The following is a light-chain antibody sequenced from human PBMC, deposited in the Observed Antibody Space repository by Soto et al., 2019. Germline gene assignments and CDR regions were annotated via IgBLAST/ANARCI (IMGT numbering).Light chain of an antibody. CDR1: QSVSSY. J-gene: IGKJ4*01. CDR2: DAS. Sequence: EIVLTQSPATLSLSPGERATLSCRASQSVSSYLAWYQQKPGQAPRLLIYDASNRATGIPARFSGSGSGTDFTLTISSLEPEVFAVYYCQQHSNWLLTFGGGTKVEIK. CDR3: QQHSNWLLT. V-gene: IGKV3-11*01.